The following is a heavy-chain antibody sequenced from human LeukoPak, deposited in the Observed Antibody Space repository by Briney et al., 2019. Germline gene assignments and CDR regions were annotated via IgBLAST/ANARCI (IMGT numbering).Heavy chain of an antibody. D-gene: IGHD3-22*01. CDR3: ARVSSGLYYYDSSGYYFDY. CDR1: GYTFTSYY. J-gene: IGHJ4*02. Sequence: APVKVSCKASGYTFTSYYMHWVRQAPGQGLEWMGIINPSGGSTSYAQKFQGRVTMTRDTSTSTVYMELSSLRSEDTAVYYCARVSSGLYYYDSSGYYFDYWGQGTLVTVSS. CDR2: INPSGGST. V-gene: IGHV1-46*01.